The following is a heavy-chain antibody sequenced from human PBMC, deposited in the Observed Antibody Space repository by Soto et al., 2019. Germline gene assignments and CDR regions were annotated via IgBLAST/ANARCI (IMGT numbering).Heavy chain of an antibody. CDR1: GDSIISSDFY. CDR2: IFYLGSS. V-gene: IGHV4-39*01. CDR3: ARHSLALRKNNWFDP. D-gene: IGHD3-3*02. Sequence: SETLSLTCTVSGDSIISSDFYWCWVRQPPGKGLEWIGSIFYLGSSYYNPSLKSRVTMSVDTSKNQFSLRLRSVTAADTALYFCARHSLALRKNNWFDPWGQGIMVTVSS. J-gene: IGHJ5*02.